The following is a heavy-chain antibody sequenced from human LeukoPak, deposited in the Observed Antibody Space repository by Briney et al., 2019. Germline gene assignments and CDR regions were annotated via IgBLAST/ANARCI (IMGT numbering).Heavy chain of an antibody. V-gene: IGHV4-34*01. D-gene: IGHD5-12*01. CDR1: GGSFSGYY. CDR2: INHSGST. CDR3: ARGGYSGSDWTT. J-gene: IGHJ5*02. Sequence: SETLSLTCAVYGGSFSGYYWSWIRQPPGKGLEWIGEINHSGSTNYNPSLKSRVTISVDTSKSQFSLKVSSVTAADTAVYYCARGGYSGSDWTTWGQGTLVTVSS.